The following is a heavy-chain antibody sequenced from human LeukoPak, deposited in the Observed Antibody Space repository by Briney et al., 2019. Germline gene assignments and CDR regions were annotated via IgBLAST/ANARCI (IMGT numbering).Heavy chain of an antibody. CDR2: INHSGST. CDR1: GGSFSGYY. Sequence: SETLSLTCAVYGGSFSGYYWSWIRQPPGKGLEWIGEINHSGSTNYNPSLKSRVTISVDTSKNQFSLELSSVTAADTAVYYCARVPSTSSFGGVIVCYFDYWGQGTLVTVSS. J-gene: IGHJ4*02. V-gene: IGHV4-34*01. D-gene: IGHD3-16*02. CDR3: ARVPSTSSFGGVIVCYFDY.